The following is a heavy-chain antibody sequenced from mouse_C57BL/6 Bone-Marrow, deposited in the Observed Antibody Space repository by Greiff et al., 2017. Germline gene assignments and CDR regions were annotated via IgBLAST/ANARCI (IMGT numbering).Heavy chain of an antibody. Sequence: LEESGAELVRPGTSVKVSCKASGYAFTNYLIEWVKQRPGQGLEWIGVINPGSGGTNYNEKFKGKATLTADKSSSTAYMQLSSLTSEDSAVYFCAMGDYFDYWGQGTTLTVSS. V-gene: IGHV1-54*01. CDR3: AMGDYFDY. CDR2: INPGSGGT. CDR1: GYAFTNYL. J-gene: IGHJ2*01.